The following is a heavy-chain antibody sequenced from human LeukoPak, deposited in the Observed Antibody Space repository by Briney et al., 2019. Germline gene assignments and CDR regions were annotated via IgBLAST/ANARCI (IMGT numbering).Heavy chain of an antibody. CDR1: GGSITSSFY. Sequence: SETLSLTCTVSGGSITSSFYWSWIRQSPGKGLEWIGYIYNSGGTKYNPSLKSRLTISVDTSKNQFSLNLSSVTAADTAVYYCARDFRYYDILTGYHYYYYYYMDVWGKGTTVTVSS. CDR2: IYNSGGT. J-gene: IGHJ6*03. D-gene: IGHD3-9*01. CDR3: ARDFRYYDILTGYHYYYYYYMDV. V-gene: IGHV4-4*08.